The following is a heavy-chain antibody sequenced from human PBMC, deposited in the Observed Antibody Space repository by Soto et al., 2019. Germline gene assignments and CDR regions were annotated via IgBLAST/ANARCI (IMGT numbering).Heavy chain of an antibody. Sequence: SETLSLTCTVSGASISGFYWRWIRKSAGKGLEWIGRIYATGTTDYNPSLKSRVMMSVDTSKRQFSLKLRSVTAADTAVYYCVRDGTKTLRDWLDPWGQGISVTVSS. V-gene: IGHV4-4*07. D-gene: IGHD1-1*01. CDR2: IYATGTT. J-gene: IGHJ5*02. CDR1: GASISGFY. CDR3: VRDGTKTLRDWLDP.